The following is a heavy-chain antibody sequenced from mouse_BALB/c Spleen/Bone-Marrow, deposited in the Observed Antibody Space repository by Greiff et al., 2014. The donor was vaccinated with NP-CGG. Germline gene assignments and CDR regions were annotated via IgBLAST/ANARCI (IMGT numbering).Heavy chain of an antibody. J-gene: IGHJ4*01. Sequence: EVQLQQSGPGLVKPGASVKISCKASGYSFTGYTMNWVKQSHGKNLEWIGLINPYNGGPSYNQRFKGKATLTVDKSSSTAYTEYLSLTSEDSAVYYCARSGRYYGNYLYAMDYRGQGTSVTVSS. V-gene: IGHV1-31*01. CDR3: ARSGRYYGNYLYAMDY. CDR2: INPYNGGP. D-gene: IGHD2-1*01. CDR1: GYSFTGYT.